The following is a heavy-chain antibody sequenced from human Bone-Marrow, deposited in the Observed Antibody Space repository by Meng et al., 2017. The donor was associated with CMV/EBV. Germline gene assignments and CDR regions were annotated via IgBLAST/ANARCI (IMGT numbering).Heavy chain of an antibody. D-gene: IGHD2-2*01. V-gene: IGHV1-8*01. CDR3: ARECGDCSTQPVYYGMDV. CDR1: GYTFTSYD. Sequence: ASVKVSCKASGYTFTSYDINWVRQATGQGLEWMGWMNPNSGNTGYAQKFQGRVTMTRNTSISTAYMELSSLRSEDTAVYYCARECGDCSTQPVYYGMDVWGQGTTVTVSS. J-gene: IGHJ6*02. CDR2: MNPNSGNT.